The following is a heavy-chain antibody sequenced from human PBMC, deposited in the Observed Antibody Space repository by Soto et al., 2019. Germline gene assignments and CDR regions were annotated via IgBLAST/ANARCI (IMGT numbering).Heavy chain of an antibody. J-gene: IGHJ4*02. D-gene: IGHD6-19*01. CDR2: IIPRFGTA. CDR1: GGTFSTYA. V-gene: IGHV1-69*01. CDR3: ARPKGTYSSGYYYFDF. Sequence: QVQLEQSGGEVKQPGSSVRVSCKTSGGTFSTYAINWERQAPGQGLEWMGAIIPRFGTADYSQKFQGRVTITADESTSTAYMELSSLRFDDTAVYFCARPKGTYSSGYYYFDFWGQGTLVTVSS.